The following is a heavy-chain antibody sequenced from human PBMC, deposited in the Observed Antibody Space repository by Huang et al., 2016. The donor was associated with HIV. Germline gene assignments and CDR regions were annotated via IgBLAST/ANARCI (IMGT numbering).Heavy chain of an antibody. J-gene: IGHJ3*02. V-gene: IGHV7-4-1*02. CDR3: VRVRRVTDTHCVADCNTLEIFDI. CDR2: INTNTGSP. Sequence: QVQLVQSGSELKKPGASVKVSCKASGYIFTNYGVHWVRQAPGQGLEWMGLINTNTGSPRYAQGCTGRFAFALETSVNTADLQISSLKAEDSAIYYCVRVRRVTDTHCVADCNTLEIFDIWGQGTMVTVSA. CDR1: GYIFTNYG. D-gene: IGHD2-21*02.